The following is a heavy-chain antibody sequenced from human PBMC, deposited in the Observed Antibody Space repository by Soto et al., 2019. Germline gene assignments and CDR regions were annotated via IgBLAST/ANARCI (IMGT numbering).Heavy chain of an antibody. CDR3: ATSQKGYNWNYFDH. Sequence: PSATLSITCAVSGASISGSYYYWAWLRQSPGKGPEWIGSVFYTGFTSYNPSLESRVSVSVDTSKSQFSLKLSAVTAADTAVYYCATSQKGYNWNYFDHWGQGVLVTVSS. J-gene: IGHJ4*02. D-gene: IGHD1-20*01. CDR1: GASISGSYYY. V-gene: IGHV4-39*01. CDR2: VFYTGFT.